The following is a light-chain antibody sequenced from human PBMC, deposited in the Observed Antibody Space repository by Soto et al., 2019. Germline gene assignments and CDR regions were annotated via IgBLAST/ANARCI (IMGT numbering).Light chain of an antibody. J-gene: IGKJ4*01. CDR3: QQRSNGPLT. CDR2: DAS. Sequence: EILLTQSPATLSMSPGERATLSCRASQSVSSLLGWYQQRPGQAPRLLIHDASKRATGNPARFSGSGSGTDFTLTISSLEPEDFAVYYCQQRSNGPLTFGGGTRVEIK. CDR1: QSVSSL. V-gene: IGKV3-11*01.